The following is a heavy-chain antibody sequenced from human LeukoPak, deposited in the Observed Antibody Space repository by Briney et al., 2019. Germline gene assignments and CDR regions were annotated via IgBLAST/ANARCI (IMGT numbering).Heavy chain of an antibody. Sequence: GGSLRLSCAASGFTFSSYAMSWVRQAPGKGLEWVSAISGSGGSTYYADSVKGRFTISRDNSKNTLYLQMNSLRAEDTAVYYCAKDEKTMIVVVSPYFDYWGQGTLVTVSS. CDR3: AKDEKTMIVVVSPYFDY. J-gene: IGHJ4*02. CDR1: GFTFSSYA. V-gene: IGHV3-23*01. CDR2: ISGSGGST. D-gene: IGHD3-22*01.